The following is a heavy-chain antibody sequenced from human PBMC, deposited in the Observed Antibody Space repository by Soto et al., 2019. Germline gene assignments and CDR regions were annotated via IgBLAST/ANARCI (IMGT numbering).Heavy chain of an antibody. V-gene: IGHV3-13*01. CDR3: ARVATMVREPLGGRDYYYGMDV. CDR1: GFTFSSYD. J-gene: IGHJ6*02. Sequence: GGSLRLSCAASGFTFSSYDMHWVRQATGKGLEWVSAIGTAGDTYYPGSVKGRFTISRENAKNSLYLQMNSLRAEDTAVYYCARVATMVREPLGGRDYYYGMDVWGQGTTVTVSS. CDR2: IGTAGDT. D-gene: IGHD3-10*01.